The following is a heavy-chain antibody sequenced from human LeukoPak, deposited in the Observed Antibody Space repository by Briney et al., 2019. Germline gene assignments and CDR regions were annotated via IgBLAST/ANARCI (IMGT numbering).Heavy chain of an antibody. J-gene: IGHJ5*02. Sequence: SQTLSLTCTVSGGSVSTGGYYWSWIRQPPGKGLEWIGEINHSGSTNYNPSLKSRVTISVDTSKNQFSLKLSSVTAADTAVYYCARGRCHDVLRYFDWSVTCVGFDPWGQGTLVTVSS. CDR2: INHSGST. V-gene: IGHV4-34*01. CDR1: GGSVSTGGYY. D-gene: IGHD3-9*01. CDR3: ARGRCHDVLRYFDWSVTCVGFDP.